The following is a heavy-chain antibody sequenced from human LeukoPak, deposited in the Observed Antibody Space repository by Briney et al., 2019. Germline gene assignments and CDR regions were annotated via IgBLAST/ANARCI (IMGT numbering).Heavy chain of an antibody. J-gene: IGHJ4*02. CDR1: GGSISSYY. D-gene: IGHD6-19*01. Sequence: SETLSLTCTVSGGSISSYYWSWIRQPPGKGLEWIGYIYYSGSTNYNPSLKSRDTISVDTSKNQFSLKLSSVTAADTAVYYCARFRASGWYPLDYWGQGTLVTVSS. V-gene: IGHV4-59*01. CDR3: ARFRASGWYPLDY. CDR2: IYYSGST.